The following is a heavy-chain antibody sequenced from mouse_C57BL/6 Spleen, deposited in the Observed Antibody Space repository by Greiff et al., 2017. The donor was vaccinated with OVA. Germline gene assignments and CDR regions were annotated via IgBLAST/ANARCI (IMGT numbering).Heavy chain of an antibody. Sequence: EVKLVESGGGLVKPGGSLKLSCAASGFTFSDYGMHWVRQAPEKGLEWVAYISSGSSTIYYADTVKGRFTISRDNAKNTLFLQMTSLRSEDTAMYYCARPGNYYGSNWYFDVWGTGTTVTVSS. CDR2: ISSGSSTI. J-gene: IGHJ1*03. CDR1: GFTFSDYG. CDR3: ARPGNYYGSNWYFDV. D-gene: IGHD1-1*01. V-gene: IGHV5-17*01.